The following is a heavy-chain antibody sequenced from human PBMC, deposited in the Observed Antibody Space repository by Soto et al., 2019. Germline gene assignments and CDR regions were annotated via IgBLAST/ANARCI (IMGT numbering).Heavy chain of an antibody. J-gene: IGHJ5*02. CDR1: GFTFSIYS. CDR2: IQHDGRN. V-gene: IGHV3-30*09. D-gene: IGHD2-21*02. CDR3: ARGHSPDTAWHINT. Sequence: QVQLVESGGGVVQPGESLRLSCGASGFTFSIYSIHWVRQARGKGLEWAAVIQHDGRNYYADSVKGRFVLSRDNSKNTVYLQMSSLRPEDTAVYFCARGHSPDTAWHINTWGQGTLVTVSS.